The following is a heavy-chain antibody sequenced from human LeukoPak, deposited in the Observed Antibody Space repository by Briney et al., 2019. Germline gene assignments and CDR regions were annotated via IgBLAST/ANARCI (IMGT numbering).Heavy chain of an antibody. V-gene: IGHV4-61*02. J-gene: IGHJ5*02. Sequence: SQTLSLTCTVSGGSITSGSYYWSWIRQPAGKGLEWIGRIHTSGSTNYNPSLKSRVTISVDTSKNQFSLKLSSVTAADTAVYYCAREVYCSSTSCPRGGYNWFDPWGQGTLVTASS. CDR2: IHTSGST. D-gene: IGHD2-2*01. CDR1: GGSITSGSYY. CDR3: AREVYCSSTSCPRGGYNWFDP.